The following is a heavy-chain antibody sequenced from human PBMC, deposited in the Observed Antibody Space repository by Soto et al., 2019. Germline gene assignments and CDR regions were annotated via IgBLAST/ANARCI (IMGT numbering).Heavy chain of an antibody. D-gene: IGHD2-2*01. CDR3: AREHRKNVVVVPDAHYYYYMDV. V-gene: IGHV1-18*01. J-gene: IGHJ6*03. Sequence: QVQLVQSGAEVKKPGASVKVSCKASGYMFPSYGITWVRQAPGQGLEWMGWISGYNGNTNYAQKFKGRVTLTTDTSTTTAYLELRSLTSGDTAVYYCAREHRKNVVVVPDAHYYYYMDVWGIGTTVTVS. CDR1: GYMFPSYG. CDR2: ISGYNGNT.